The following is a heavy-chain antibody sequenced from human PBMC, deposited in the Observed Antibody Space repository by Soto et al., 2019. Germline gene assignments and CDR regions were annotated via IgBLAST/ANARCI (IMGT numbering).Heavy chain of an antibody. CDR2: IYYSGST. CDR3: ARGRRQLDAFDI. J-gene: IGHJ3*02. CDR1: GGSISSYY. V-gene: IGHV4-59*01. Sequence: SETLSLTCTVSGGSISSYYWSWIRQPPGKGLEWIGYIYYSGSTNYNPSLKSRVTISVDTSKNQFSLKLSSVTAADTAVYYWARGRRQLDAFDIWGQGTMVTVSS. D-gene: IGHD6-13*01.